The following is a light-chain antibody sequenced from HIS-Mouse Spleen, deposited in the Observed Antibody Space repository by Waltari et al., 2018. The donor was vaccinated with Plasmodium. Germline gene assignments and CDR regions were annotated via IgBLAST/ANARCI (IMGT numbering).Light chain of an antibody. CDR3: CSYAGSSTFVV. CDR1: SSDVGSYNL. V-gene: IGLV2-23*03. Sequence: QSALTQPASVSGSPGQSITISCTGTSSDVGSYNLVSWYQQHPGKAPKLMIYEGSKRPSGVFNRFSGSKSGNTASLTISGLQAEDEADYYCCSYAGSSTFVVFGGGTKLTVL. J-gene: IGLJ2*01. CDR2: EGS.